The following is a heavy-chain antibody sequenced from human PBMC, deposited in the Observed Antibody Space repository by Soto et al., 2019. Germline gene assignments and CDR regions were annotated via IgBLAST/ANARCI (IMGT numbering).Heavy chain of an antibody. D-gene: IGHD1-26*01. CDR1: EFRFSSYS. Sequence: EVQLVESGGCLVQPGGSRRLSCAASEFRFSSYSMNWVRQAPGKGLEWLSYISSTSSTIFYADSVEGRFTISRDNAKNTLFLQMNSLRDEDTAVYYCARVGGSYSTGFDSWGRGTLVTVSS. J-gene: IGHJ4*02. V-gene: IGHV3-48*02. CDR3: ARVGGSYSTGFDS. CDR2: ISSTSSTI.